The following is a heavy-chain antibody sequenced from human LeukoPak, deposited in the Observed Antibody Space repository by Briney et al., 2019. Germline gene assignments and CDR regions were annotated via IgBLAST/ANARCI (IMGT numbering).Heavy chain of an antibody. J-gene: IGHJ6*02. CDR3: ASILGYCSSTSCPSTRGYYYYGMDV. CDR1: GFTFSSYA. Sequence: GRSLRLSCAASGFTFSSYAMHWVRQAPGKGLEWVAVISYDGSNKYYADSVKGRFTISRDNSKNTLYLQMNSLRAEDTAVYYCASILGYCSSTSCPSTRGYYYYGMDVWGQGTTVTVSS. D-gene: IGHD2-2*01. V-gene: IGHV3-30-3*01. CDR2: ISYDGSNK.